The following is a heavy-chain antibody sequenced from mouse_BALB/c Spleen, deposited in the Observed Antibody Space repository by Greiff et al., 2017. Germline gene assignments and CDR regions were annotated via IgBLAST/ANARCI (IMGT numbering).Heavy chain of an antibody. V-gene: IGHV5-17*02. CDR3: ARFGNYVGGFDY. Sequence: EVKLVESGGGLVQPGGSRKLSCAASGFTFSSFGMHWVRQAPEKGLEWVAYISSGSSTIYYADTVKGRFTISRDNPKNTLFLQMTSLRSEDTAMYYCARFGNYVGGFDYWGQGTTLTVSS. J-gene: IGHJ2*01. CDR2: ISSGSSTI. D-gene: IGHD2-1*01. CDR1: GFTFSSFG.